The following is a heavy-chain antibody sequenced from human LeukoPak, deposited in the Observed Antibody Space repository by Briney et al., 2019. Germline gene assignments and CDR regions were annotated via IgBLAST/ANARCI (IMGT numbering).Heavy chain of an antibody. CDR2: IYYSGST. D-gene: IGHD3-10*01. J-gene: IGHJ5*02. V-gene: IGHV4-39*07. CDR1: GGSISSSPYY. Sequence: SETLSLTCTVSGGSISSSPYYWGWIRQPPGKGLEWIGSIYYSGSTYYNPSLKSRVTISVDTSKNQFSLGLSSVTAADTAVYYCARDGMVRGVQPTNWFDPWGQGTLVTVSS. CDR3: ARDGMVRGVQPTNWFDP.